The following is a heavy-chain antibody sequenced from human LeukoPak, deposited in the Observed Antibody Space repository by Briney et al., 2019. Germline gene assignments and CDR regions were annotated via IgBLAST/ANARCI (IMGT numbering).Heavy chain of an antibody. CDR2: IYTSGST. D-gene: IGHD6-19*01. Sequence: PSETLSLTCTVSGGSIHSYWSWIRQPAGKGLEWIGRIYTSGSTNYNPSLKSRVTMSVDTSKNQFSLKLSSVTAADTAVYYCARVQVAGPLDYWGQGTLVTVSS. CDR1: GGSIHSY. J-gene: IGHJ4*02. V-gene: IGHV4-4*07. CDR3: ARVQVAGPLDY.